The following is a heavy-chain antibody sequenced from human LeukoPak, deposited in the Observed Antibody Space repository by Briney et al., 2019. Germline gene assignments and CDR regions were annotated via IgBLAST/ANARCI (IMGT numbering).Heavy chain of an antibody. CDR2: IRQDGSEK. CDR3: ARDSSYGEIAGVDAFDI. J-gene: IGHJ3*02. Sequence: PGGSLRLSCEVSGFTFTDYWMNWVRQAPGKGPEWVASIRQDGSEKTYVDSVKGRFTISRDNTKNSLSLQLNGLRAEDTAVYYCARDSSYGEIAGVDAFDIWGQGTMVTVSS. V-gene: IGHV3-7*01. CDR1: GFTFTDYW. D-gene: IGHD5-18*01.